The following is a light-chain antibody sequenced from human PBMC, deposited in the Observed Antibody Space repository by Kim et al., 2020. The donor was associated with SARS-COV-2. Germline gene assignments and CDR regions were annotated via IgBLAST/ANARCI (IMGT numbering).Light chain of an antibody. CDR3: QSSDSSIHVV. CDR1: SGSIASNY. Sequence: NFMLTQPHSVSESPGKTVTISCTRSSGSIASNYVQWYQQRPGSAPTTVIYEDNQRPSGVPDRFSGSIDSSSNSASLTISGLKTEDEADYYCQSSDSSIHVVFGGGTQLTVL. CDR2: EDN. J-gene: IGLJ2*01. V-gene: IGLV6-57*03.